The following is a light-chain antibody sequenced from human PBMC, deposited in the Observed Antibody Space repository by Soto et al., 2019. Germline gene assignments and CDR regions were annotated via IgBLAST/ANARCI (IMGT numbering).Light chain of an antibody. J-gene: IGLJ3*02. V-gene: IGLV2-14*01. CDR2: EVS. CDR3: SSFTGSTTWV. Sequence: QSVLTQPASLSGSPGQSITMFCTGTSNDVGGYNYVSWYQQHPGKAPKLIIYEVSNRPSGISSRFSGSKSANTASLTISGLQAEDEAEYYCSSFTGSTTWVFGGGAKRNVL. CDR1: SNDVGGYNY.